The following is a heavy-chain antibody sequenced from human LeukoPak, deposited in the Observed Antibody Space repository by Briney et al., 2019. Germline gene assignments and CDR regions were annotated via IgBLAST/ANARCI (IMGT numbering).Heavy chain of an antibody. CDR1: GGSISSYY. CDR2: IYYSGST. D-gene: IGHD3-3*01. CDR3: ARNNDFWSGYQKYYFDY. J-gene: IGHJ4*02. V-gene: IGHV4-59*01. Sequence: KPSETLSLTCTVSGGSISSYYWSWIRQPPGKGLEWIGYIYYSGSTNYNPSLKSRVTISVDTSKNQFSLKLSSVTAADAAVYYCARNNDFWSGYQKYYFDYWGQGTLVTVSS.